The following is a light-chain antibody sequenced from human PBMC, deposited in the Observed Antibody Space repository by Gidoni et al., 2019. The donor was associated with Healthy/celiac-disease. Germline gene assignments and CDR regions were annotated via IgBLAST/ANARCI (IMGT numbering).Light chain of an antibody. Sequence: IVMTQSPATLSVSPGERATLSCRASQSVSSNLAWYQQKPGQAPRLLIYGASTRATGIPARFSGSGSGTEFTLTISSLQSEDFAVYYCQQDNNWPPMYTFGQGTKLEIK. CDR1: QSVSSN. CDR3: QQDNNWPPMYT. V-gene: IGKV3-15*01. J-gene: IGKJ2*01. CDR2: GAS.